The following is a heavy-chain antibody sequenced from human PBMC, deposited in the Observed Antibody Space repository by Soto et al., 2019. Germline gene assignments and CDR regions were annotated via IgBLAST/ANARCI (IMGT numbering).Heavy chain of an antibody. D-gene: IGHD6-19*01. CDR1: GYIFTSYW. J-gene: IGHJ6*04. CDR2: IYPVDSDT. CDR3: ARHGTLAGRYSSTMHA. V-gene: IGHV5-51*01. Sequence: GEALNISCKVAGYIFTSYWIGGVRQMAGKGLEWMGIIYPVDSDTRYSPSFQGQVTISADKSISTAYLQWSSLKASDTSMYYCARHGTLAGRYSSTMHASGKGTTVTX.